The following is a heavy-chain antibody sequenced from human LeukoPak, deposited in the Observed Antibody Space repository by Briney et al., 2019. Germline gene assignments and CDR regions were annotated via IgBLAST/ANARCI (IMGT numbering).Heavy chain of an antibody. CDR3: ARSVLRYFDWLPPHHFDY. Sequence: SVKVSCKASGGTFSSYAISWVRQAPGQGLEWMGRIIPILGIANYAQKFQGRVTITRDTSASTAYMELSSLRSEDTAVYYCARSVLRYFDWLPPHHFDYWGQGTLVTVSS. CDR2: IIPILGIA. D-gene: IGHD3-9*01. CDR1: GGTFSSYA. J-gene: IGHJ4*02. V-gene: IGHV1-69*04.